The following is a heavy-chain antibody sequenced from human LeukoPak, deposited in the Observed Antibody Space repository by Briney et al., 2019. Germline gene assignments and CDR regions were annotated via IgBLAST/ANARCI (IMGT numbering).Heavy chain of an antibody. CDR2: IYYSGST. CDR1: GGSISSSSYY. J-gene: IGHJ4*02. V-gene: IGHV4-39*01. D-gene: IGHD6-19*01. CDR3: ARSTAVAGPFDY. Sequence: PSETLSLTCTVSGGSISSSSYYWGWIRQPPGKGLEWIGSIYYSGSTYYNPSLKSRVTISVDTSKNQFSLKLSSVTAADTAVYYCARSTAVAGPFDYWGQGTLVTVSS.